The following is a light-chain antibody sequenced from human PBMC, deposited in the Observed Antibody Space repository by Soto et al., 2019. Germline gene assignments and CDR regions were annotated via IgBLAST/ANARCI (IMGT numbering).Light chain of an antibody. Sequence: DLQMTQSPSSLSASVGDRVTITCRASQSISSYLNWYQQKPGKAPKLLIYAASSLQSGGPSSFSGSGSGTVFTLAISSLQPEDFATYYCQQSYSTPYTFGRGTKLEIK. J-gene: IGKJ2*01. CDR1: QSISSY. CDR2: AAS. V-gene: IGKV1-39*01. CDR3: QQSYSTPYT.